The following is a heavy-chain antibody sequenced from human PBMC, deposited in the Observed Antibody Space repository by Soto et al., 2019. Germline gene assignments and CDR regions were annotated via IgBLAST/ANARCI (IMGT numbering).Heavy chain of an antibody. CDR2: INPNSGGT. CDR1: GFTLSAYY. J-gene: IGHJ6*02. Sequence: QVQLVQTGAEVKKPGASVKVSCKASGFTLSAYYIYWVRQAPGQGLVWIGWINPNSGGTNNAQKFQGRVTMTRDTSTSTVYMELSALISDDTAVYFCARSLLDEYSSSWRSAYYGMDVWGQGTTVTVSS. CDR3: ARSLLDEYSSSWRSAYYGMDV. V-gene: IGHV1-2*02. D-gene: IGHD2-2*01.